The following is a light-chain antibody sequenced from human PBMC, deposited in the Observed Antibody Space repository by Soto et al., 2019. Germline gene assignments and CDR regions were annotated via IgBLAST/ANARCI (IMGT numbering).Light chain of an antibody. CDR1: QDISSY. Sequence: IQLTQSPSSLSASVGDRVTITCRASQDISSYLAWYQQKPGKAPKLLMYAASTLQIGVPSRFSGGGTGTDFTLTISSLQPEDFATYYCQQLNSYPLTFGGGTKVEIK. J-gene: IGKJ4*01. CDR3: QQLNSYPLT. V-gene: IGKV1-9*01. CDR2: AAS.